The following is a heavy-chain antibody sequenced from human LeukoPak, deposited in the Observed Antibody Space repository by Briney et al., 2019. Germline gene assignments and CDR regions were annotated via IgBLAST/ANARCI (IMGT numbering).Heavy chain of an antibody. V-gene: IGHV3-74*01. Sequence: QPGGSLRLSCAASGFTFNSFWMYWVRQVPGKGLLWVARINSDMTTTTYADSVKGRFTISRDNAKNTLYLQMNSLRAEDTAVYYCARAGRGLRYFDWLTYDYWGQGTLVTVSS. D-gene: IGHD3-9*01. J-gene: IGHJ4*02. CDR2: INSDMTTT. CDR3: ARAGRGLRYFDWLTYDY. CDR1: GFTFNSFW.